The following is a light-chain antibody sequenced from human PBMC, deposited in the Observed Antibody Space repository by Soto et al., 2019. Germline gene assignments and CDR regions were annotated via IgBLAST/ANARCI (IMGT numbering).Light chain of an antibody. CDR2: EVT. CDR1: SSDVGCYNY. Sequence: QSALTQPPSASGSPGQSVTISCTGTSSDVGCYNYVSWYQQHPGKAPKLMIYEVTKRPSGVPDRFSGSKSGNTASLTVSGLQAEDEADYYCSSYAGSNNPVFGGGTKLTVL. V-gene: IGLV2-8*01. CDR3: SSYAGSNNPV. J-gene: IGLJ2*01.